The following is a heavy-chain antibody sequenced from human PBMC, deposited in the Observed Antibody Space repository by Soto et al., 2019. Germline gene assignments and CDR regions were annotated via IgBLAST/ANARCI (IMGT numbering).Heavy chain of an antibody. Sequence: PGGSLSLSCAASGFTFSSYAMSWVRQAPGKGLEWVSAISGSGGSTYYADSVKGRFTISRDNSKNTLYLQMNSLRAEDTAVYYCAKDVGIAVAGTFDNWGQGTLVTVSS. D-gene: IGHD6-19*01. CDR1: GFTFSSYA. J-gene: IGHJ4*02. CDR2: ISGSGGST. CDR3: AKDVGIAVAGTFDN. V-gene: IGHV3-23*01.